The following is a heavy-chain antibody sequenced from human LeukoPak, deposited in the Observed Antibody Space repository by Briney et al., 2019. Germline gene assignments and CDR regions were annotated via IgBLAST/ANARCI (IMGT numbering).Heavy chain of an antibody. CDR3: ARAGIAAAGRISEYFQH. V-gene: IGHV1-2*02. CDR2: INPNSGGT. J-gene: IGHJ1*01. D-gene: IGHD6-13*01. Sequence: ASVKVSCKASGYTFTGYYMHWVRQAPGQGLEWMGCINPNSGGTNYAQKFQGRVTMTRDTSISTAYMELSRLRSDDTAVYYCARAGIAAAGRISEYFQHWGQGTLVTVSS. CDR1: GYTFTGYY.